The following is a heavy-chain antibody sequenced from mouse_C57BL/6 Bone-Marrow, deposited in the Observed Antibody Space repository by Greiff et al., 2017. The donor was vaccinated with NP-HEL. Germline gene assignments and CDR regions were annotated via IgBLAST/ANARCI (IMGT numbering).Heavy chain of an antibody. D-gene: IGHD1-1*01. J-gene: IGHJ2*01. CDR2: IYPGDGDT. CDR3: ARYYGSSYYFDY. CDR1: GYAFSSYW. Sequence: QVQLQQSGAELVKPGASVKISCKASGYAFSSYWMNWVKQRPGKGLEWIGQIYPGDGDTNYNGKFKGKATLTADKSSSTAYMQLSSLTAEDSAVYCCARYYGSSYYFDYWGQGTTLTVSA. V-gene: IGHV1-80*01.